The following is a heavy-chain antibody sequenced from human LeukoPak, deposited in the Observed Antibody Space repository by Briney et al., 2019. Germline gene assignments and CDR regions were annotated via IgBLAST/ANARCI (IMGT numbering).Heavy chain of an antibody. J-gene: IGHJ4*02. CDR3: ARHLSGVTGYTYGRGIDY. V-gene: IGHV3-30*03. CDR2: ISHDGSNK. Sequence: GGSLRLSCAASGFTFSSYGMHWVRQAPGKGLEWVAVISHDGSNKYYADSVKGRFTISRDNSKNTLHLQMNSLRAEDTAVYYCARHLSGVTGYTYGRGIDYWGQGTLVTVSS. D-gene: IGHD5-18*01. CDR1: GFTFSSYG.